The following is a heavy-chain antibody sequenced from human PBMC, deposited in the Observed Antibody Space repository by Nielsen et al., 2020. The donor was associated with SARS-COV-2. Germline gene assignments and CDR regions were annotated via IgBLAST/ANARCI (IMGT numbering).Heavy chain of an antibody. V-gene: IGHV3-48*04. CDR2: ISSSSSTI. Sequence: GGSLRLSCAASGFTFSSYSMNWVRQAPGKGLEWVSYISSSSSTIYYADSVKGRFTISRDNAKNSLYLQMNSLRAEDTALYYCAKVGIDDAFDIWGQGTMVTVSS. D-gene: IGHD2/OR15-2a*01. CDR3: AKVGIDDAFDI. J-gene: IGHJ3*02. CDR1: GFTFSSYS.